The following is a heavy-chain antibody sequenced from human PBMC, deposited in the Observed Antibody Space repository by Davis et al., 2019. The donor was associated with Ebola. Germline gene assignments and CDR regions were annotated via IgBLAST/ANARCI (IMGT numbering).Heavy chain of an antibody. Sequence: SVKVSCKASGGTFTNYVISWVRQAPGQGLEWMGRVIPILGITNNAQRFQGRVTITADKSANTAYMELSSLRSYDTAFYYCASSSTPGAIHYYDYAMDVWGQGTTVTVSS. CDR3: ASSSTPGAIHYYDYAMDV. J-gene: IGHJ6*02. CDR2: VIPILGIT. CDR1: GGTFTNYV. D-gene: IGHD2-2*02. V-gene: IGHV1-69*04.